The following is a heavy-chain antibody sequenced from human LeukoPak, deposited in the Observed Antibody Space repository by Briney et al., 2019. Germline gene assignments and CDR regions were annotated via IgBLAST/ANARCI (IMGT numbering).Heavy chain of an antibody. Sequence: GGSLRLSCAASGFTFDDYAMHWVRQAPGKGLEWVSGISWNSGSIGYADSVKGRFTISRDNAKNSLYLQMNSLRAEDTAVYYCAKAQGLTRVDFSFDYWGQGTLVTVSS. V-gene: IGHV3-9*01. D-gene: IGHD2-2*01. J-gene: IGHJ4*02. CDR3: AKAQGLTRVDFSFDY. CDR2: ISWNSGSI. CDR1: GFTFDDYA.